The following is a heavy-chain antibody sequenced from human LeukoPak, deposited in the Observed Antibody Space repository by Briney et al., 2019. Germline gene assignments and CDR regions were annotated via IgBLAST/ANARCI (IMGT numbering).Heavy chain of an antibody. J-gene: IGHJ4*02. CDR3: AKCNVRYSSSCHRGFDY. Sequence: GGSLRLSCAASGFTFDDYIMHWVRQAPGKGLEWVSLISWNGGSTYYADSVKGRFTISRDNSTNSLYLQMNSLRAEDTALYYCAKCNVRYSSSCHRGFDYWGQGTLVTVSS. CDR1: GFTFDDYI. D-gene: IGHD6-13*01. V-gene: IGHV3-43D*03. CDR2: ISWNGGST.